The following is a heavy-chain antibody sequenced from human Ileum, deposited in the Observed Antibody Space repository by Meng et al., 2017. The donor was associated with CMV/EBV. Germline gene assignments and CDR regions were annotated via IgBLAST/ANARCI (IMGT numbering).Heavy chain of an antibody. V-gene: IGHV1-2*02. CDR3: ARDLWSGISDFFDY. CDR2: INPKSGAT. J-gene: IGHJ4*02. D-gene: IGHD3-3*01. Sequence: VQLVQSGAEIKKPGASVEVSCKPSGYTFTDFYIQWVRQAPGQGLEWMGWINPKSGATIYAQKFQGRVTMTRDTSINTVYMELNSLRSDDTAVYFCARDLWSGISDFFDYWGQGTLVTVSS. CDR1: GYTFTDFY.